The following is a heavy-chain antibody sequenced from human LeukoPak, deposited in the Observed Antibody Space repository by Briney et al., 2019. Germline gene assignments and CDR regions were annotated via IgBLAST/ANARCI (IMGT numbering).Heavy chain of an antibody. V-gene: IGHV4-59*01. J-gene: IGHJ4*02. CDR3: ARFSSGRYFDY. D-gene: IGHD6-19*01. Sequence: EPLSLTCTVSGGSISNYYWSWIRQPPGKGLEWIGYIYYSGSTNYNPSLKSRVTISVDTSKNQFSLKLRSVTAADTAVYYCARFSSGRYFDYWGQGTLVTVSS. CDR1: GGSISNYY. CDR2: IYYSGST.